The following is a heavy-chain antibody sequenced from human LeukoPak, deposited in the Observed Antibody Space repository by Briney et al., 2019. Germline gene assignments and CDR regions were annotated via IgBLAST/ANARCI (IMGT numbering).Heavy chain of an antibody. CDR1: GFTFRDHY. Sequence: GGSLRLSCAASGFTFRDHYMSWIRQAPGKGLEWVSNISSGGSTVYYADSVKGRFTNSRDNAKNSLSLQMNSLRAEDTAVYYCARKRMESDAFDIWGQGTMVTVSS. CDR2: ISSGGSTV. V-gene: IGHV3-11*01. J-gene: IGHJ3*02. CDR3: ARKRMESDAFDI. D-gene: IGHD3-3*01.